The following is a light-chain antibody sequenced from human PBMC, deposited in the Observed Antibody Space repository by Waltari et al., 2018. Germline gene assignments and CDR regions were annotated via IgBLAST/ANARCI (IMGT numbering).Light chain of an antibody. CDR3: QQYDSLTLLT. CDR2: DVS. CDR1: QDISNH. Sequence: DIEMTQCSCSLSESVGDRVTIDCRASQDISNHLSWFQQKPGKAPKLLIYDVSKLETGVASRFSGGGSRADFTLIINDVQPEDVATYYCQQYDSLTLLTFGQGTRLE. J-gene: IGKJ5*01. V-gene: IGKV1-33*01.